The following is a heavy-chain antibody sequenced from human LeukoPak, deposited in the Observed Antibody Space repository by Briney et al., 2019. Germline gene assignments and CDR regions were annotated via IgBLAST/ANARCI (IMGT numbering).Heavy chain of an antibody. CDR3: ARAIVVVVAAPHYYYGMDV. D-gene: IGHD2-15*01. CDR2: IIPIFGTA. J-gene: IGHJ6*02. V-gene: IGHV1-69*13. Sequence: ASVKVSCKASGGTFSSYAISWVRQAPGQGLEWMGGIIPIFGTANYAQKFQGRVTITADESTSTAYMELSSLRSEDTAVYYCARAIVVVVAAPHYYYGMDVWGQGTTVTVSS. CDR1: GGTFSSYA.